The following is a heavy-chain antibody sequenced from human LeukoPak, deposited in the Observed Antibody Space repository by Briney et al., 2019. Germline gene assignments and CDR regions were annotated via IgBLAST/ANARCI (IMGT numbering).Heavy chain of an antibody. CDR2: IYTGGIT. V-gene: IGHV3-53*01. J-gene: IGHJ4*02. CDR3: ARDHAAAGGGLDY. D-gene: IGHD6-13*01. CDR1: GLTVSSNH. Sequence: PGGSLRLSCAASGLTVSSNHMAWVRQAPGKGLEWVSVIYTGGITYYADSVQGRFTISRDNSKNTLYLQMNSLRVEDRALYYCARDHAAAGGGLDYWGQGTQVIVSS.